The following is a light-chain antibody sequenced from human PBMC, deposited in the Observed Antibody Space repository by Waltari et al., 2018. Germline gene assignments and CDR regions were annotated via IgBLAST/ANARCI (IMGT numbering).Light chain of an antibody. CDR1: SSDVGSYNL. CDR2: EVS. CDR3: CSYAGSSTYNYV. J-gene: IGLJ1*01. V-gene: IGLV2-23*02. Sequence: QSALTQPASVSGSPGQSITISCTGTSSDVGSYNLVSWYQQHPGKAPKPMIYEVSKPPSGVSNPFSGSKSGNTASLTISGLQAEDEADYYCCSYAGSSTYNYVCGTGTKVTVL.